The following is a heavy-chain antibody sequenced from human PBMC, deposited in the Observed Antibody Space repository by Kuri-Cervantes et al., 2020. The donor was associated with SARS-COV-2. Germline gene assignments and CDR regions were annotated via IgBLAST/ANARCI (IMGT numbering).Heavy chain of an antibody. V-gene: IGHV5-51*01. D-gene: IGHD2-15*01. CDR3: ARRRAYCSGGSCYGMDV. CDR2: IYPGDSDT. CDR1: GYSFTTYW. Sequence: GESLKISCKASGYSFTTYWIGWVRQMPGKGLEWMGIIYPGDSDTRYSPSFQGQVTISADKSISTAYLQWSSLKASDTAMYYCARRRAYCSGGSCYGMDVWGQGTTVTVSS. J-gene: IGHJ6*02.